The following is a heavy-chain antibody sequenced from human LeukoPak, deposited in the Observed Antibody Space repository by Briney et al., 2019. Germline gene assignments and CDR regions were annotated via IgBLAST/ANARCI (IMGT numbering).Heavy chain of an antibody. D-gene: IGHD2-2*01. CDR1: GFSFSSYA. CDR3: AKDKGPHGIVVVPAAPSYYYYGMDV. Sequence: GGSLRLSCAASGFSFSSYAMHWVRQAPGKGLEWVSGISWNSGSIGYADSVKGRFTISRDNAKNSLYLQMNSLRAEDTALYYCAKDKGPHGIVVVPAAPSYYYYGMDVWGQGTTVTVSS. V-gene: IGHV3-9*01. CDR2: ISWNSGSI. J-gene: IGHJ6*02.